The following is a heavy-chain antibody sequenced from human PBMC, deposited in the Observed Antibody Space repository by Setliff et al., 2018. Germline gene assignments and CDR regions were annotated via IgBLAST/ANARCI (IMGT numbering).Heavy chain of an antibody. CDR2: ISAYNGNT. CDR3: ARDKGYYGSGSYDY. D-gene: IGHD3-10*01. V-gene: IGHV1-18*01. Sequence: RPSVKVSCKASGYTFTSYGISWVRQAPGQGLEWMGWISAYNGNTNYAQKLQGRVTMTTDTSTSTAYMELRSLRSDDTAVYYCARDKGYYGSGSYDYWGQGTLVTVSS. CDR1: GYTFTSYG. J-gene: IGHJ4*02.